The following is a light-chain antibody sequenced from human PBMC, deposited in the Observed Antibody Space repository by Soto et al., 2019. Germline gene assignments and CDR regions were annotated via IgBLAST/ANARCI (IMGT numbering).Light chain of an antibody. V-gene: IGKV3D-15*01. CDR2: GVS. Sequence: EIVMTQSPATLSLSPGDTATLSCRASQSVDTNLAWYVQKPGQAPRRLMYGVSTWGTGVTARFSGSGSGTEFTLTISSRQSEDVAVSYCLQENNWITVGGGTKGESK. CDR3: LQENNWIT. J-gene: IGKJ4*01. CDR1: QSVDTN.